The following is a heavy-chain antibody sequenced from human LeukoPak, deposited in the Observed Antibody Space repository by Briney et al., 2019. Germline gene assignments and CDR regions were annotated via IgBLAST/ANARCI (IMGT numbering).Heavy chain of an antibody. CDR2: INPNSGGT. D-gene: IGHD5-18*01. V-gene: IGHV1-2*02. J-gene: IGHJ4*02. CDR3: ARGGRGYSYGFDY. Sequence: GASVKVSCKASGYTFTGYYMHWVRQAPGQGLGWMGWINPNSGGTNCAQKFQGRVTMTRDTSISTAYMELSSLRSDDTAVYYCARGGRGYSYGFDYWGQGTLVTVSS. CDR1: GYTFTGYY.